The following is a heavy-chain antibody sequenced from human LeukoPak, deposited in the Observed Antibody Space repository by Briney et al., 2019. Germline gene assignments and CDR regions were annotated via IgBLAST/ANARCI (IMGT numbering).Heavy chain of an antibody. CDR2: INHSGSS. D-gene: IGHD6-19*01. J-gene: IGHJ5*02. CDR1: GGTFSGY. V-gene: IGHV4-34*01. Sequence: SETLSLTCAVYGGTFSGYWSWIRQPPGKGLEWIGEINHSGSSNYNPSLKSQVTISVDTSKNQFSLKLTSVTAADTAVYYCARVEGIAVAGTLGNWFDPWGQGTLVTVSS. CDR3: ARVEGIAVAGTLGNWFDP.